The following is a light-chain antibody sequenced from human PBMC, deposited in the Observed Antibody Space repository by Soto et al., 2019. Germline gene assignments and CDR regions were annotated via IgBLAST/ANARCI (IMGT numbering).Light chain of an antibody. CDR3: CSYAGTTTFYV. Sequence: QSALTQPASVSGSPGQSITISCAGTMRDVGAYNLVSWYQQHPGRAPQLIIYDVTQWPSGASNRFSGSKSGNTASLTIFGLQADDEADYYCCSYAGTTTFYVFGTGTKLTVL. J-gene: IGLJ1*01. CDR1: MRDVGAYNL. V-gene: IGLV2-23*02. CDR2: DVT.